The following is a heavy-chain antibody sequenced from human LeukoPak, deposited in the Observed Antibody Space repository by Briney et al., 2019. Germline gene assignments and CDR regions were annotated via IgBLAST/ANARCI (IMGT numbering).Heavy chain of an antibody. J-gene: IGHJ1*01. Sequence: GGSLRLSCAASGFTFSDYYMSWIRQAPGKGLEWVSYISTSGSTIYYADPVKGRFTISRDSAKNSLYLQMNSLRVEDTAVYYCARGPPCGSTPCYIEYFQHWGQGTLVTVSS. D-gene: IGHD2-2*02. V-gene: IGHV3-11*01. CDR3: ARGPPCGSTPCYIEYFQH. CDR1: GFTFSDYY. CDR2: ISTSGSTI.